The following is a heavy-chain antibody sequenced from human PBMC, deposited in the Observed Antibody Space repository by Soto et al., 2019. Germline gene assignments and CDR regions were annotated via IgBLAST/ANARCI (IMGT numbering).Heavy chain of an antibody. Sequence: SETLSLTCAVYGGSFSGYYWSWIRQPPGKGLEWIGEINHSGSTNYNPSLKSRVTISVDTSKNQFSLKLSSVTAADTAVYYCARGLAQLVVYYYYYYGMDVWGQGTTVTVYS. V-gene: IGHV4-34*01. D-gene: IGHD6-6*01. J-gene: IGHJ6*02. CDR1: GGSFSGYY. CDR3: ARGLAQLVVYYYYYYGMDV. CDR2: INHSGST.